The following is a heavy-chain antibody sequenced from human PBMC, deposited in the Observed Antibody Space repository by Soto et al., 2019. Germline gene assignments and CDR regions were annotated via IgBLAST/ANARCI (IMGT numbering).Heavy chain of an antibody. J-gene: IGHJ6*02. Sequence: LSLTCSVSGGSIRSYYWSWIRQSPEKGLEWIGYFYHSGNSNYNPSLKSRVTISVDTSKNQLSLSLRSVTAADTAVYFCARISSVDPYGYVNGGMDVWGQGTTVTVSS. CDR3: ARISSVDPYGYVNGGMDV. CDR1: GGSIRSYY. V-gene: IGHV4-59*01. CDR2: FYHSGNS. D-gene: IGHD5-18*01.